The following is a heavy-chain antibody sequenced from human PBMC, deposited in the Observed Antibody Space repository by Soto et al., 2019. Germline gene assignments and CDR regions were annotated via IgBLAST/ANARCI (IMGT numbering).Heavy chain of an antibody. CDR3: ARLPGPLVAVLYIYPLDGREAMSDVDV. V-gene: IGHV3-30-3*01. CDR1: GFTFNYYP. J-gene: IGHJ6*02. Sequence: ESGGGVVQPGGSLRLSCAASGFTFNYYPMHWVRQAPGKGLEGVAVVSFDGSNKYYADSVKGRFTISKDNSKNTLYLQMNSLRREDTAVYYCARLPGPLVAVLYIYPLDGREAMSDVDVWGQGTTVTVSS. CDR2: VSFDGSNK. D-gene: IGHD6-19*01.